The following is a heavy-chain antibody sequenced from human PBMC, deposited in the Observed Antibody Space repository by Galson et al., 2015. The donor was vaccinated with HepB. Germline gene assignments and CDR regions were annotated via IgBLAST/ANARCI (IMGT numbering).Heavy chain of an antibody. CDR2: ISYDGSNK. CDR1: GFTFSSYA. V-gene: IGHV3-30*04. D-gene: IGHD3-22*01. Sequence: SLRLSCAASGFTFSSYAMHWVRQAPGKGLEWVAVISYDGSNKYYADSVKGRFTISRDNSKSTLYLQMNSLRAEDTAVYYCARDVRRLGVFDYWGQGTLVTVSS. J-gene: IGHJ4*02. CDR3: ARDVRRLGVFDY.